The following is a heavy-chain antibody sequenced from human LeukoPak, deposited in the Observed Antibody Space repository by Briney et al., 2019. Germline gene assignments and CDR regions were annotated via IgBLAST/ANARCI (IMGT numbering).Heavy chain of an antibody. CDR3: ARYQQPDYYYYGMDV. V-gene: IGHV3-48*03. J-gene: IGHJ6*02. CDR2: ISSSGSTI. D-gene: IGHD6-13*01. CDR1: GFTFSSYE. Sequence: PGGSLRLSCAASGFTFSSYEMNWVRQAPGKGLEWVSYISSSGSTIYYADSVKGRFTISRDNAKNSLYLQMNSLRAEDTAVYYCARYQQPDYYYYGMDVWGQGTTVTVSS.